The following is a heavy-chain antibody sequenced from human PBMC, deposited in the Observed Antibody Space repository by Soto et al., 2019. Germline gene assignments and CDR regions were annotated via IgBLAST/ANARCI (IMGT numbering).Heavy chain of an antibody. CDR3: TTDLGYYDSSGYSPGAFDI. D-gene: IGHD3-22*01. Sequence: GGSLRLSCAASGFTFSRYEMNWVRQAPGKGLEWVGRIKSKTDGGTTDYAAPVKGRFTISRDDSKNTLYLQMNSLKTEDTAVYYCTTDLGYYDSSGYSPGAFDIWGQGTMVTVSS. V-gene: IGHV3-15*01. CDR2: IKSKTDGGTT. CDR1: GFTFSRYE. J-gene: IGHJ3*02.